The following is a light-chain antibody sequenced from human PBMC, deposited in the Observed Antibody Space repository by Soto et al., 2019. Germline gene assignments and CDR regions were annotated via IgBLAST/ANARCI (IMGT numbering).Light chain of an antibody. CDR1: QEISTS. CDR3: QRADDFPLT. Sequence: IQMTQSPSSVYASVGDRVTITCRASQEISTSLAWYQQKPGTAPKLLIYGASSLQSGVSSRFSGSGSGTDFTLTITNLQPEDFATYYCQRADDFPLTFGGATKVDIK. J-gene: IGKJ4*01. CDR2: GAS. V-gene: IGKV1-12*01.